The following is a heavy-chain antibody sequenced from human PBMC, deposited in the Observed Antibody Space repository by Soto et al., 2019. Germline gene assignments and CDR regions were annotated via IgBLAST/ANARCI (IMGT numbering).Heavy chain of an antibody. CDR1: GYTFTSYA. J-gene: IGHJ5*02. CDR3: ARDGAVAGNSNFDP. CDR2: INAGNGNT. Sequence: GASVKVSCKASGYTFTSYAMHWVRQAPGQRLEWMGWINAGNGNTKYSQKFQGRVTITRDTSASTAYMELSSLRSEDTAVYYCARDGAVAGNSNFDPWGPGTLVTVSS. V-gene: IGHV1-3*01. D-gene: IGHD6-19*01.